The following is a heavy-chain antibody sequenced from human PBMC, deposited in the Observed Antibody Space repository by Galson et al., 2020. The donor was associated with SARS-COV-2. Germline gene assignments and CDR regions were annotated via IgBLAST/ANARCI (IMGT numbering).Heavy chain of an antibody. CDR3: ARDPSDWTFFDY. CDR1: GDNVSSDRAA. D-gene: IGHD1-1*01. Sequence: QTLSLTCAISGDNVSSDRAAWNCIRQSPTRVLEWLGRTYYRSKWNNDYAVSMRGRLIINPDTSENQFSLQLDSVTPEDTAVYYCARDPSDWTFFDYWGQGTLVTVSS. J-gene: IGHJ4*02. CDR2: TYYRSKWNN. V-gene: IGHV6-1*01.